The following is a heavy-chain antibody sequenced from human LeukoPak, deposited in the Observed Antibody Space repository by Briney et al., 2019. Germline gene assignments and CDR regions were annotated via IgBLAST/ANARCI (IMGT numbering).Heavy chain of an antibody. CDR1: GGSISSSSYY. V-gene: IGHV4-39*01. D-gene: IGHD2-8*01. CDR2: IDYSGST. Sequence: SETLSLTCTVSGGSISSSSYYWGWIRQPPGKGLEWIGSIDYSGSTYYNPSLKSRVTISVDTSKNQFSLKLSSVTAADTAVYYCARCGTVNGNGVWWKVYYYYMDVWGKGTTVTVSS. CDR3: ARCGTVNGNGVWWKVYYYYMDV. J-gene: IGHJ6*03.